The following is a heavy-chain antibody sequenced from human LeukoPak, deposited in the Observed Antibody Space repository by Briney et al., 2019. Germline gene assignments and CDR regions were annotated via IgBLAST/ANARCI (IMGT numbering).Heavy chain of an antibody. J-gene: IGHJ4*02. CDR2: IYSGGST. V-gene: IGHV3-53*01. CDR1: GFTVSSNY. CDR3: ATEYYYGSGSSGSLGY. D-gene: IGHD3-10*01. Sequence: GGSLRLSCAASGFTVSSNYMSWVRQAPGKGLEWVSVIYSGGSTYYADSVKGRFTISRDNSKNTLYLQMNSLRAEDTAVYYCATEYYYGSGSSGSLGYWGQGTLVTVSS.